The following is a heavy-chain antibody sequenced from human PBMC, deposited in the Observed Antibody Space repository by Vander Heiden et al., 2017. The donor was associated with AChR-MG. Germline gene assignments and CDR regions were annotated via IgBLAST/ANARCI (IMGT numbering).Heavy chain of an antibody. Sequence: EVQLVQSGAEVKKPGESLKISCKGSGYSFTSYWIGWVRQMPGKGLEWMGIIYPGDSDTRYSPSFQGQVTISADKSISTAYLQWSSLKASDTAMYYCARQSDVVVPAAMRRGWFDPWGQGTLVTVSS. J-gene: IGHJ5*02. V-gene: IGHV5-51*01. CDR1: GYSFTSYW. CDR3: ARQSDVVVPAAMRRGWFDP. CDR2: IYPGDSDT. D-gene: IGHD2-2*01.